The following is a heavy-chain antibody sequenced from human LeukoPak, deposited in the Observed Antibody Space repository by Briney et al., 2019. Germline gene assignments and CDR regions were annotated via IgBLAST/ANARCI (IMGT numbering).Heavy chain of an antibody. CDR2: ISYDGSNK. D-gene: IGHD3-9*01. J-gene: IGHJ4*02. V-gene: IGHV3-30-3*01. CDR3: ARAWEYYDILTGSPFDY. Sequence: PGGSLRLSCAASGFTFSSYAMHWVRQAPGKGLEWVAVISYDGSNKYYADSVKGRFTISRDNSKNTLYLQMNSLRAEDTAVYYCARAWEYYDILTGSPFDYWGQGTLVTVSS. CDR1: GFTFSSYA.